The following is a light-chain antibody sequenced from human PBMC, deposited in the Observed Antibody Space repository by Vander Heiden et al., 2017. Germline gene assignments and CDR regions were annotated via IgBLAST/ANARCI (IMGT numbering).Light chain of an antibody. CDR3: LQYASSPYT. V-gene: IGKV3-20*01. J-gene: IGKJ2*01. CDR2: GAS. Sequence: EIVLTQSPGTLSLSPGERATLSCRASQSVSSSYLAWYQQKPGQAPRLLIYGASSRATGIPDRFSGSGSGTDFTLTISRLEPEDFAVYYCLQYASSPYTFGQGTKLEIK. CDR1: QSVSSSY.